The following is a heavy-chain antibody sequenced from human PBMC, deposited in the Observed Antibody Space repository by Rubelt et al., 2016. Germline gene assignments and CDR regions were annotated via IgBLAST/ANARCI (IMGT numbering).Heavy chain of an antibody. CDR1: GGSISSSSYY. J-gene: IGHJ2*01. Sequence: QLQLQESGPGLVKPSETLSLTCTVSGGSISSSSYYWGWIRQPPGKGLEWIGSIYYSGSTYYNPSLKSRGTIPVDTSKNQFSLKLSSVTAADTAVYYCARPGSDYGDPWGPGYFDLWGRGTLVTVSS. V-gene: IGHV4-39*01. D-gene: IGHD4-17*01. CDR3: ARPGSDYGDPWGPGYFDL. CDR2: IYYSGST.